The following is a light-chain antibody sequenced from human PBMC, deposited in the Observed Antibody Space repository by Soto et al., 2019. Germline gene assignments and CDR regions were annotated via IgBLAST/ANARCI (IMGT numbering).Light chain of an antibody. CDR2: EVT. Sequence: QSALTQPPSASGSPGQSVTISCTGTSSDVGLYNFVSWYQQHPGQVPKLIIYEVTKRPSGVPDRFSGSKSGNTASLTVSGLQAEDEADYYCSSYAGTSYVFGSGTQLTVL. CDR1: SSDVGLYNF. CDR3: SSYAGTSYV. J-gene: IGLJ1*01. V-gene: IGLV2-8*01.